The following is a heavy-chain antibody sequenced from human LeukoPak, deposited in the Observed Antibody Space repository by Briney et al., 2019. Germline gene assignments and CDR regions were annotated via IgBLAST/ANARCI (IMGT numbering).Heavy chain of an antibody. CDR2: IYTSGST. J-gene: IGHJ6*02. V-gene: IGHV4-4*07. CDR3: ARDLGVTIFGLSNGMDV. Sequence: PSETLSLTCTVSGGSISSYYWSWIRHPAGKGLDWIGRIYTSGSTNYNPSLKSRVTMSVDTSKNQFSLKLSSVTAADTAVYYCARDLGVTIFGLSNGMDVWGQGTTVTVSS. D-gene: IGHD3-3*01. CDR1: GGSISSYY.